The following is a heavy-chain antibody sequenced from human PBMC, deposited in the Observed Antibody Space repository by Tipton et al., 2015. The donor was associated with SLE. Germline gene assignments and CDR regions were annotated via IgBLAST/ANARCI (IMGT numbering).Heavy chain of an antibody. D-gene: IGHD4-23*01. J-gene: IGHJ6*02. CDR1: GFTFSSYA. V-gene: IGHV4-4*09. Sequence: LRLSCAASGFTFSSYAMSWVRQPPGKGLEWIGYIYTSGSTNYNPSLKSRVTISVDTSKNQFSLKLSSVTAADTAVYYCARDGGNFYYYYGMDVWGQGTTLTVSS. CDR3: ARDGGNFYYYYGMDV. CDR2: IYTSGST.